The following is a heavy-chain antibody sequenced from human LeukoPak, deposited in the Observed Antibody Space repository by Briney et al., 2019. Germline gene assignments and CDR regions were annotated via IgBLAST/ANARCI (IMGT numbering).Heavy chain of an antibody. CDR3: AYVEGVAGLCAT. V-gene: IGHV3-7*05. CDR1: GVTISGDW. J-gene: IGHJ5*02. CDR2: IKQDGSEE. Sequence: GGSLRLSCAASGVTISGDWMCWVRQAPGKGLEWVADIKQDGSEEYYVDSVKGRFTISRDNAQRTLYLQMKSLRAEDTAGYYCAYVEGVAGLCATWGQGTLVTVSS. D-gene: IGHD3-10*02.